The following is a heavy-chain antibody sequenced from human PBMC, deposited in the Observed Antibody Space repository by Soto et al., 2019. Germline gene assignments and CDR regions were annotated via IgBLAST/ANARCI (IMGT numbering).Heavy chain of an antibody. CDR1: GFTFSSYA. CDR3: AKDLRGLPHYYDSSGYYYFDY. CDR2: ISGSGGST. Sequence: EVQLLESGGGLVQPGGSLRLSCAASGFTFSSYAMSWVRQAPGKGLEWVSAISGSGGSTYYADSVKGRFTISRDNSKNTLYPQMNSLRAEDTAVYYCAKDLRGLPHYYDSSGYYYFDYWGQGTLVTVSS. J-gene: IGHJ4*02. D-gene: IGHD3-22*01. V-gene: IGHV3-23*01.